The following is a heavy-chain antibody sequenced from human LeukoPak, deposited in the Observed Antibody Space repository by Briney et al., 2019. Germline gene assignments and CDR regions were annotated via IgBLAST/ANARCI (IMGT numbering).Heavy chain of an antibody. J-gene: IGHJ5*02. CDR3: AKDSGSYGLDP. Sequence: PGGSLRLSCAASGFTFRKYNIHWVRHGPGKGLEWGAFIQSDGSNKYYADSVKGRFTISRDNSKTTVYLPLNRLRPQATAVFYCAKDSGSYGLDPWGQGTPVTVSS. D-gene: IGHD3-10*01. V-gene: IGHV3-30*02. CDR1: GFTFRKYN. CDR2: IQSDGSNK.